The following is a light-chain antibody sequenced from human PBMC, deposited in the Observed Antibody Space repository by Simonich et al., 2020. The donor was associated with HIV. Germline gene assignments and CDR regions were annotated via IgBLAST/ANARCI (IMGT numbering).Light chain of an antibody. CDR3: QQSFSTPFT. CDR2: QAS. Sequence: DIQMTQSPSTLSASVGDRVTIPCRASQNIRSWLAWYQQKPGKAPKLLIYQASSLESGVPSRFSGSGSGTDFILTISSLQPEDFATYYCQQSFSTPFTFGPGTKVDIK. V-gene: IGKV1-5*03. CDR1: QNIRSW. J-gene: IGKJ3*01.